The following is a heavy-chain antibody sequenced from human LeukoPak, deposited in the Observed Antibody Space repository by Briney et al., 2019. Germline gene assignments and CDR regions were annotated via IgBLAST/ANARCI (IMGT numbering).Heavy chain of an antibody. D-gene: IGHD5-24*01. V-gene: IGHV4-61*02. CDR2: IYTSGST. J-gene: IGHJ4*02. CDR3: QGRDGYNYSGRDY. Sequence: SETLSLTCTVSGGSISSGSYYWSWIRQPAGKGLEWIGRIYTSGSTNYNPSLKSRVTISVDTSKNQFSLKLSSVTAADTAVYYCQGRDGYNYSGRDYWGQGTLVTVSS. CDR1: GGSISSGSYY.